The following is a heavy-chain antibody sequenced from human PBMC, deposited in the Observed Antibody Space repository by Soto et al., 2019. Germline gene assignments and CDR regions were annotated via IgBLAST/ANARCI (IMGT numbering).Heavy chain of an antibody. CDR1: GGSILDSTYY. J-gene: IGHJ5*02. CDR3: ARQASGYYYGWFDP. CDR2: IFYSGGT. V-gene: IGHV4-39*01. Sequence: QLLLQESGPGLVKPSETLSLTCTVSGGSILDSTYYWAWIRQPPGKGLEWIGTIFYSGGTFYTPSLKCRGTMSVDTSNNQFSLKLSSVTAADTAVYYCARQASGYYYGWFDPWGQGTLVTVSS. D-gene: IGHD3-22*01.